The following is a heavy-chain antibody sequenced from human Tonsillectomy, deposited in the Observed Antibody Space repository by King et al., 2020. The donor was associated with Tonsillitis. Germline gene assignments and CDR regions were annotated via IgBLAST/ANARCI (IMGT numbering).Heavy chain of an antibody. V-gene: IGHV2-5*02. D-gene: IGHD6-13*01. J-gene: IGHJ1*01. Sequence: TLKESGPTLVKPTQTLTLTCTFSGFSLSTSGVGVGWIRQPPGKALEWLALIYWDDDKRYSPSLKSRLTITKDTSKNQVVLTMTNMDPVDTATYYCARTNYSSSWYPAEYFQHWGQGTLVTVSS. CDR1: GFSLSTSGVG. CDR3: ARTNYSSSWYPAEYFQH. CDR2: IYWDDDK.